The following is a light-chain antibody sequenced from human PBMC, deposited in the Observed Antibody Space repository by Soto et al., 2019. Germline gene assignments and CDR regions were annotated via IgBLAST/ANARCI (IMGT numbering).Light chain of an antibody. CDR3: SSYADFNNVL. Sequence: QPALTQPPSASGSPGQSVTISCTGTSSDLRDSDFISWYQLYPGKAPKLMIYEVTKRPSGVPDRFSGSKSVNMAYLTVSGLQAEDEAEYYCSSYADFNNVLFGGGTKLTVL. V-gene: IGLV2-8*01. J-gene: IGLJ3*02. CDR1: SSDLRDSDF. CDR2: EVT.